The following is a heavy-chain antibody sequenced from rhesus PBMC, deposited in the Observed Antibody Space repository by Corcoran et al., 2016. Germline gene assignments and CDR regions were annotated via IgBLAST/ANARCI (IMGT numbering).Heavy chain of an antibody. CDR1: GGSISDSYY. V-gene: IGHV4S7*01. CDR2: IYGSSGST. J-gene: IGHJ6*01. Sequence: QVQLQESGPGLVKPSETLSLTCAVSGGSISDSYYWNWIRQPPGKGLELIGHIYGSSGSTSPHPSLQSLFTISNATSKTQFSLKLCFLTAAYTAVYYCARDLWDSYGLDSWGQGVVVTVSS. CDR3: ARDLWDSYGLDS. D-gene: IGHD1-44*01.